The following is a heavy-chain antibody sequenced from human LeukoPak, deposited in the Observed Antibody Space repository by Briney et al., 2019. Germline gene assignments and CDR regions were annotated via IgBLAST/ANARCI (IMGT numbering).Heavy chain of an antibody. J-gene: IGHJ4*02. CDR2: ISSSSSYI. V-gene: IGHV3-21*01. D-gene: IGHD2-15*01. CDR3: ASDVVVVVAATMGGDSPGY. CDR1: GFTFSSYG. Sequence: GGSLRLSCAASGFTFSSYGMNWVRQAPGKGLEWVSSISSSSSYIYYADSVKGRFTISRDNAMNSLYLQMNSLRAEDTAVYYCASDVVVVVAATMGGDSPGYWGQGTLVTVSS.